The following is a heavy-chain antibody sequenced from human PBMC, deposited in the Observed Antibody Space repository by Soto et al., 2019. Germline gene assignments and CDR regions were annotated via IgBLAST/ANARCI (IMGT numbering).Heavy chain of an antibody. J-gene: IGHJ3*02. CDR2: IYYSGST. CDR1: GGSISSYY. D-gene: IGHD3-10*01. CDR3: ARRYGSFFDI. V-gene: IGHV4-59*08. Sequence: PSETLYLTCTVSGGSISSYYWSWIRQPPGKGLEWIGYIYYSGSTNYNPSLKSRVTISVDTSKNQLSLKMSFVTAADTAVYYCARRYGSFFDIWGQGTMVTVS.